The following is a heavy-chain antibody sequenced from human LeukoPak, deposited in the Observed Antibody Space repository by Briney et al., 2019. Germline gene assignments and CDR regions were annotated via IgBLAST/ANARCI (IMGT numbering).Heavy chain of an antibody. CDR1: GGSFSGYY. V-gene: IGHV4-34*01. CDR3: ARDLSDYGATRFDY. D-gene: IGHD4/OR15-4a*01. Sequence: PSETLSLTCAVYGGSFSGYYWSWIRQPPGKGLEWIGEINHSGSTNYNPSLKSRVTISVDTSKNQFSLKLSSVTAEDTAVYYCARDLSDYGATRFDYWGQGTLVTVSS. CDR2: INHSGST. J-gene: IGHJ4*02.